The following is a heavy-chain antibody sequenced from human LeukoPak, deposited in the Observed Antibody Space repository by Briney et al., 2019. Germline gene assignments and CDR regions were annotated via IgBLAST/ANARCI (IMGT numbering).Heavy chain of an antibody. D-gene: IGHD2-21*02. CDR1: GGSISSYY. CDR2: IYYSGST. J-gene: IGHJ4*02. V-gene: IGHV4-59*08. Sequence: SETLSLTCTVSGGSISSYYWRWIRPPPAKGLAWIGYIYYSGSTNYNPSLKSRVTISVDTSKNQFSLKLSSVTAADTAVYYCARLFCGGDCYLFDYWGQGTLVTVSS. CDR3: ARLFCGGDCYLFDY.